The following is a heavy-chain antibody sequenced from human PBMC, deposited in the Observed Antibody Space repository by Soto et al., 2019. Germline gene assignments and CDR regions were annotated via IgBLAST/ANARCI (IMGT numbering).Heavy chain of an antibody. J-gene: IGHJ5*02. V-gene: IGHV1-3*01. CDR2: INAGNGNT. D-gene: IGHD6-13*01. CDR1: GYTFTSYA. Sequence: ASVKVSCKASGYTFTSYAMHWVRQAPGQRLEWMGWINAGNGNTKYSQKFQGRVTITRDTSASTAYMELSSLRSEDTAVYYCARDPSSNYSSSWSRPVWFDPWGQGTLVNVSS. CDR3: ARDPSSNYSSSWSRPVWFDP.